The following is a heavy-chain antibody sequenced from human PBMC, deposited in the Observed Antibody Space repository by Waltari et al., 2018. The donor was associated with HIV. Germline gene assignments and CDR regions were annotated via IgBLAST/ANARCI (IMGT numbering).Heavy chain of an antibody. CDR3: WSVGQRRSGFGGYRLAS. D-gene: IGHD5-12*01. Sequence: QGQLAQSGGGVAQPGGSLRLSWPASVFTVSSYALHWLRRSPVKGLYGVTVMSYAGPGRYYPDPVKRRFIISRDNYKKALYLQRNNVKPQDLGVYHCWSVGQRRSGFGGYRLASWGHGPLASVS. CDR2: MSYAGPGR. V-gene: IGHV3-30*03. CDR1: VFTVSSYA. J-gene: IGHJ5*01.